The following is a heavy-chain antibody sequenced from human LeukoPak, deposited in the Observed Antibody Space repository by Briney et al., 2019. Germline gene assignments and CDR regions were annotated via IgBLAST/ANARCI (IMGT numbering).Heavy chain of an antibody. J-gene: IGHJ6*04. Sequence: SETLSLTCTVSGGSVSSGNHYWSWIRLPPGKGLEWIGYVYYSGSTEYNPSLKSRVTISADTSKNQFSLKLRSVTAADTAVYYCARDRIIVAAANRYYYYGMDVWGKGTTVTVSS. CDR3: ARDRIIVAAANRYYYYGMDV. CDR2: VYYSGST. CDR1: GGSVSSGNHY. D-gene: IGHD2-2*01. V-gene: IGHV4-61*01.